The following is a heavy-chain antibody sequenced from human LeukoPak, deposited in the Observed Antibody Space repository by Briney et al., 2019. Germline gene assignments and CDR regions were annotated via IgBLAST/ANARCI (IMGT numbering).Heavy chain of an antibody. Sequence: SETLSLTCAVSGYSISSSNWWGWIRQPPGKGLEWIGYIYYSGSTYYNPSLKSRVTMSVDTSKNQFSLKLSSVTAVDTAVYYCATRSGEDALDIWGQGTMVTVSS. CDR1: GYSISSSNW. V-gene: IGHV4-28*01. J-gene: IGHJ3*02. CDR3: ATRSGEDALDI. CDR2: IYYSGST. D-gene: IGHD3-3*01.